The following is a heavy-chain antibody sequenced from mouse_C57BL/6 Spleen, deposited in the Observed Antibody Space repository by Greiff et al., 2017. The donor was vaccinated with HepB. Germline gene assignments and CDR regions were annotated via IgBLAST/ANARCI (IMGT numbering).Heavy chain of an antibody. CDR2: IDPSDSYT. Sequence: QVHVKQPGAELVRPGTSVKLSCKASGYTFTSYWMHWVKQRPGQGLEWIGVIDPSDSYTNYNQKFKGKATLTVDTSSSTAYMQLSSLTSEDSAVYYCARGLRGYFDYWGQGTTLTVSS. CDR3: ARGLRGYFDY. D-gene: IGHD2-12*01. V-gene: IGHV1-59*01. J-gene: IGHJ2*01. CDR1: GYTFTSYW.